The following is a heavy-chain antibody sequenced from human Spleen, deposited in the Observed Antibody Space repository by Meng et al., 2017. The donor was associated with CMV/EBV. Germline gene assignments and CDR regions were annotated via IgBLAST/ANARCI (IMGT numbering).Heavy chain of an antibody. CDR1: GFTFSSYW. CDR3: ASGLATYYFDY. Sequence: GESLKISCAASGFTFSSYWMSWVRQAPGKGLEWVANIKQDGSEKYYVDSVKGRFTISRDNAKNSLYLQMNSLRAEDTAVYYCASGLATYYFDYWCQGTLVTVSS. V-gene: IGHV3-7*01. CDR2: IKQDGSEK. J-gene: IGHJ4*02. D-gene: IGHD5-12*01.